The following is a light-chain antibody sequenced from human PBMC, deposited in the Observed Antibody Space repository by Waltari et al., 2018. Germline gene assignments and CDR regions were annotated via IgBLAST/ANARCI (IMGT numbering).Light chain of an antibody. CDR3: QAWDGSTLI. V-gene: IGLV3-1*01. CDR1: KVGEKY. J-gene: IGLJ2*01. CDR2: QDN. Sequence: SYEVTQQPSVSVSPGQAASSTRSGDKVGEKYVSWYQQKPGQSPVLVLYQDNRRPSGIPERFSGSNSNSGNTATLTISGTQAMDEADYHCQAWDGSTLIFGGGTKLTVL.